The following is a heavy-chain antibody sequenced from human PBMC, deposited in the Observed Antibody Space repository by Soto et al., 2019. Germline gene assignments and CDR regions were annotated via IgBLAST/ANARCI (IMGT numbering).Heavy chain of an antibody. CDR3: ATSGYYDSSGYYTNWYFDL. Sequence: QLQLQESGPGLVQPSETLSLTCTVSGGSISSSSYYWGWIRQPPGKGLEWIGTIYYSGSAYYNPSLKSRVPISVDTSKNQFSLKLSSVTAADTAVYYCATSGYYDSSGYYTNWYFDLWGRGTLVTVSS. V-gene: IGHV4-39*01. CDR1: GGSISSSSYY. D-gene: IGHD3-22*01. J-gene: IGHJ2*01. CDR2: IYYSGSA.